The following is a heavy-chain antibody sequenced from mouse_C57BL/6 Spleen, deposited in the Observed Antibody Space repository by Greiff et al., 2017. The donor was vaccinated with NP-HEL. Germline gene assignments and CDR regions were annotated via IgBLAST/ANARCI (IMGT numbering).Heavy chain of an antibody. CDR2: IDPENGDT. CDR1: GFNIKDDY. CDR3: TSPFVAY. V-gene: IGHV14-4*01. Sequence: EVQLQQSGAELVRPGASVKLSCTASGFNIKDDYMHWVKQRPEQGLEWIGWIDPENGDTEYASKFQGKATITADISSNTAYLQLSSLTSEDTAVYYCTSPFVAYWGQGTLVTVSA. J-gene: IGHJ3*01.